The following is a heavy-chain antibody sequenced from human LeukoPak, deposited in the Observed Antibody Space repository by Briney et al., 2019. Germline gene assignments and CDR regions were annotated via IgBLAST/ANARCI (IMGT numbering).Heavy chain of an antibody. CDR1: GGFISSYY. J-gene: IGHJ4*02. CDR2: IYYSGST. V-gene: IGHV4-59*08. D-gene: IGHD1-26*01. Sequence: PSETLSLTCTVSGGFISSYYWSWIRQSPGKGLEWIGYIYYSGSTNYNPSLKSRVTISVDTSKNQFSLKLSSVTAADTAVYYCARSYSGSYGYYFDYWGQGTPVTVSS. CDR3: ARSYSGSYGYYFDY.